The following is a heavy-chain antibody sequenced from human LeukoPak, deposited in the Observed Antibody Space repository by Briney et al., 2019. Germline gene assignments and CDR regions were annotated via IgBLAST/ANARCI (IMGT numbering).Heavy chain of an antibody. CDR2: IYYSGST. J-gene: IGHJ4*02. Sequence: PSETLSLTCTVSGGSISSSSYYWGWIRQPPGKGLEWIGSIYYSGSTYYNPSLKSRVTISVDTSKNQFSLKLSSVTAADTAVYYCASMKVGATYYWGQGTLVIVSS. CDR3: ASMKVGATYY. D-gene: IGHD1-26*01. V-gene: IGHV4-39*07. CDR1: GGSISSSSYY.